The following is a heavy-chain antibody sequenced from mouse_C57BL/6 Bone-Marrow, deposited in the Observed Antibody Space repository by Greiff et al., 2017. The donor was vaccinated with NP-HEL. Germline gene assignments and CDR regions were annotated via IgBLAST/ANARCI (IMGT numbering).Heavy chain of an antibody. Sequence: QVTLKESGPGILQSSQTLSLTCSFSGFSLSTSGMGVSWIRQPSGKGLEWLAHIYWDDDKRYNPSLKSRLTISKDTSRNQVFLKITSVDTADTATYYCARSYSNYEGWFAYWGQGTLVTVSA. CDR2: IYWDDDK. V-gene: IGHV8-12*01. CDR1: GFSLSTSGMG. D-gene: IGHD2-5*01. CDR3: ARSYSNYEGWFAY. J-gene: IGHJ3*01.